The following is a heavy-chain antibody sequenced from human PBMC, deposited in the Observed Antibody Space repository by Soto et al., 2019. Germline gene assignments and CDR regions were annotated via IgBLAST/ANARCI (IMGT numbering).Heavy chain of an antibody. V-gene: IGHV1-18*01. CDR2: ISAYNGNT. Sequence: GASVKVSCKASGYTFTSYGSSWVRQAPGQGLEWMGWISAYNGNTNYAQKLQGRVTMTTDTSTSTAYMELRSLRSDDTAVYYCAEAKGIAAAGPWGWFDPWGQGTLVTVSS. D-gene: IGHD6-13*01. J-gene: IGHJ5*02. CDR3: AEAKGIAAAGPWGWFDP. CDR1: GYTFTSYG.